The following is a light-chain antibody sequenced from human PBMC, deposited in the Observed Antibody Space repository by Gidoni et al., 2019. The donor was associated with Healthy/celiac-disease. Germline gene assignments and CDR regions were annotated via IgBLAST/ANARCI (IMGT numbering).Light chain of an antibody. CDR2: WAS. J-gene: IGKJ2*01. CDR1: QSVLCSSNNKHS. V-gene: IGKV4-1*01. Sequence: DIVMTQCPDSLAVSLGERATINCKSSQSVLCSSNNKHSLAWYQQTPGQPPTLLIAWASTRESGVPDRFSGSGSVTYFTLTIRSLQAEDVAVYYCQQYYSTPYTCGQGTKLEIK. CDR3: QQYYSTPYT.